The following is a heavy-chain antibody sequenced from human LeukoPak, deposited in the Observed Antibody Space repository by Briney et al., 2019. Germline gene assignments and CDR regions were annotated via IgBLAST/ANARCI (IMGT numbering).Heavy chain of an antibody. CDR2: NNTGETT. V-gene: IGHV3-23*01. CDR3: TRGSFDM. D-gene: IGHD3-16*01. Sequence: GGSLRLSCAASGFTFSNYAMNWVRQAPGKGLEWVSNNTGETTFYADSVKGRFTISRDFFNNTLFLQMNSLRDEDTAVYYCTRGSFDMWGLGTMVTVS. CDR1: GFTFSNYA. J-gene: IGHJ3*02.